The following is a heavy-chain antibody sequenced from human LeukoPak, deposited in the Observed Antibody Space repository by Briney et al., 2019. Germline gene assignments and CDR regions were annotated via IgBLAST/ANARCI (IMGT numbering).Heavy chain of an antibody. CDR1: GFTFNSYG. J-gene: IGHJ5*02. CDR3: AKGSGSFWFDP. CDR2: IYSGGST. V-gene: IGHV3-NL1*01. D-gene: IGHD3-10*01. Sequence: PGGSLRLSCAASGFTFNSYGMHWVRQAPGKGLEWVSVIYSGGSTYYADSVKGRFTISRDNSKNTLYLQMNSLRAEDTAVYYCAKGSGSFWFDPWGQGTLVTVSS.